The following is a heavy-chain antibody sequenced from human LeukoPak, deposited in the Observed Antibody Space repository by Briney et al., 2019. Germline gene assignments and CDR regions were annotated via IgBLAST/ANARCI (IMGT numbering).Heavy chain of an antibody. V-gene: IGHV1-8*03. D-gene: IGHD3-10*01. J-gene: IGHJ3*02. CDR3: ARVRSNKRPRSKYYYGSGSPDAFDI. CDR2: MNPNSGNT. CDR1: GYTFTSYG. Sequence: ASVKVSCKTSGYTFTSYGISWVRQAPGQGLEWMGWMNPNSGNTGYAQKFQGRVTITRNTSISTAYMELSSLRSEDTAVYYCARVRSNKRPRSKYYYGSGSPDAFDIWGQGTMVTVSS.